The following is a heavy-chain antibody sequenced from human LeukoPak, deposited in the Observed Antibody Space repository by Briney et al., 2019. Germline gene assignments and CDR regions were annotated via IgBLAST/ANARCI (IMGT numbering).Heavy chain of an antibody. V-gene: IGHV1-2*02. D-gene: IGHD3-3*01. J-gene: IGHJ4*02. CDR1: GYTFTGYY. CDR2: INPNSGGT. CDR3: ARSGPLDFWSGYYEYYFDY. Sequence: GASVKVSCKASGYTFTGYYVHWVRQAPRHGLEWMGWINPNSGGTNYAQKFQGRVTMTRDTSISTAYMELSRLRPDDTAVYYCARSGPLDFWSGYYEYYFDYWGQGTLVTVSS.